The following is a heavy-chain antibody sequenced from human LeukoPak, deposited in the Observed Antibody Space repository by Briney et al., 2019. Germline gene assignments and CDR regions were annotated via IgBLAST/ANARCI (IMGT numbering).Heavy chain of an antibody. V-gene: IGHV1-8*01. CDR1: GYTFTSYD. CDR3: ARNADP. CDR2: MNPNSGNT. Sequence: ASVKVSCKASGYTFTSYDINWVRQATGQGLEWMGWMNPNSGNTGYAQKFQSRITMTWDTSISTAYMELSSLTSEDTAVYYCARNADPWGQGTLVTVSS. J-gene: IGHJ5*02.